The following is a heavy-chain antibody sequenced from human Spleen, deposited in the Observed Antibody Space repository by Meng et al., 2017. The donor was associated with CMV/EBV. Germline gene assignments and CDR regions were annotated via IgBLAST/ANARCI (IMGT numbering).Heavy chain of an antibody. D-gene: IGHD3-10*01. CDR3: AKDKSMVRGVGDFDY. Sequence: SGFTFSSYAMSWVRQAPGKGLEWVSGISGSDGSTYYADSVKSRFTISRDNSKNTLYLQMNSLRAEDTAVYYCAKDKSMVRGVGDFDYWGQGTLVTVSS. V-gene: IGHV3-23*01. CDR2: ISGSDGST. J-gene: IGHJ4*02. CDR1: GFTFSSYA.